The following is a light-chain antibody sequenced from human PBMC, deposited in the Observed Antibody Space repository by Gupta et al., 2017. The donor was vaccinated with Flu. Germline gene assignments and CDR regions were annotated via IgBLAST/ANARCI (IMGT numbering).Light chain of an antibody. V-gene: IGLV3-19*01. J-gene: IGLJ2*01. CDR2: GKN. CDR3: NSRDSSGNHEV. CDR1: GLRNYY. Sequence: SSELTQDPAVSVALGQTVRITCQGDGLRNYYASWYQQKPGQAPVLVIYGKNNRPSGIPDRFSGSSSGNTASLTITGAQAEDEADYYCNSRDSSGNHEVFGGGTKLTVL.